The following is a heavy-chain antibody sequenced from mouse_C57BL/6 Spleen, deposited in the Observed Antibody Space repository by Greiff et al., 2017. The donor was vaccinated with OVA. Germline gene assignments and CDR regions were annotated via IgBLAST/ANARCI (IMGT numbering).Heavy chain of an antibody. J-gene: IGHJ2*01. CDR2: FYPGSGSI. D-gene: IGHD2-4*01. CDR3: ARHETYYDYDGGACFDY. V-gene: IGHV1-62-2*01. Sequence: QVQLKQSGAELVKPGASVKLSCKASGYTFTEYTIHWVKQRPGQGLEWIGWFYPGSGSIKYNEKFKDKATLTADKSSSTVYMELSRLTSEDSAVYVCARHETYYDYDGGACFDYWGQGTTLTVSS. CDR1: GYTFTEYT.